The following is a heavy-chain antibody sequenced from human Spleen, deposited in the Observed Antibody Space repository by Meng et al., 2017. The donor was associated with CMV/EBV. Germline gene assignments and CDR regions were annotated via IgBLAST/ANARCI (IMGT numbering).Heavy chain of an antibody. CDR2: IRHDGSNK. D-gene: IGHD6-6*01. V-gene: IGHV3-30*02. J-gene: IGHJ5*02. CDR3: AKVSPPLSGLSSSRGWWWFDP. CDR1: GCTFRSYG. Sequence: QVQLVEPGXGVVQPXGSLRLXGXAAGCTFRSYGMHWVRQAPGKGLEWVAFIRHDGSNKYYADSVKGRFTISRDNSKNTLYLQMNSLRAEDTAVYYCAKVSPPLSGLSSSRGWWWFDPWGQGTLGIVSS.